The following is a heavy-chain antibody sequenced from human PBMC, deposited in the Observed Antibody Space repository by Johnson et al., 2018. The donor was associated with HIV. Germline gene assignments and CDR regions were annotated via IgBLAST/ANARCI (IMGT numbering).Heavy chain of an antibody. V-gene: IGHV3-30*04. D-gene: IGHD1-14*01. Sequence: VQLVESGGGVVQPGMSLRLSCTASGFTFRSFAMHWVRQAPGKGLEWVALISYDGSNKYYADSVKGRFTISRDNSKNTLYLQMNSLRAEDTAVYYCAKDQNRDDAFDIWGQGTMVTVSS. J-gene: IGHJ3*02. CDR1: GFTFRSFA. CDR2: ISYDGSNK. CDR3: AKDQNRDDAFDI.